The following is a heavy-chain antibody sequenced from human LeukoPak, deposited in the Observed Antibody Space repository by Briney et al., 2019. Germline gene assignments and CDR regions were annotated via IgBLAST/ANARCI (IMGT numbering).Heavy chain of an antibody. V-gene: IGHV3-23*01. CDR2: ITGRSDNT. Sequence: PGGSLRLSCAASGFNFNKYDMTWARQAPGKGLEWVSTITGRSDNTYYTDSVKGRFVTSRDNSKDTLYLQMNSLRAEYTALYYCAKGGWLDDLGQGALVTVSS. CDR1: GFNFNKYD. D-gene: IGHD6-19*01. CDR3: AKGGWLDD. J-gene: IGHJ4*02.